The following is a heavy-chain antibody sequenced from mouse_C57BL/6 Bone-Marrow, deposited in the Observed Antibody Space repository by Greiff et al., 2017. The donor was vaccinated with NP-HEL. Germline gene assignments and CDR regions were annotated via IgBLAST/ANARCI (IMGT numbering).Heavy chain of an antibody. D-gene: IGHD1-1*01. CDR1: GFNIKNTY. J-gene: IGHJ2*01. CDR3: ARGDYYGSSYFDY. CDR2: IDPANGNT. Sequence: DVKLQESVAELVRPGASVKLSCTASGFNIKNTYMHWVKQRPEQGLEWIGRIDPANGNTKYAPKFQGKATITADTSSNTAYLQLSSLTSEDTAIYYCARGDYYGSSYFDYWGQGTTLTVSS. V-gene: IGHV14-3*01.